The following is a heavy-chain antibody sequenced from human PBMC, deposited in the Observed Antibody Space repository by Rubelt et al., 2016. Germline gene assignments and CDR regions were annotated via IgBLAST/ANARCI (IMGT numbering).Heavy chain of an antibody. CDR2: FIDGGST. J-gene: IGHJ3*02. CDR1: VGRSVVIT. Sequence: QVQLQQWGAGLLRSSETLSTVGRSVVITGVGSASPPGKGLEWIGEFIDGGSTNYNPSLKSRVIISADTSKNQFSLKVNSVTAADTAVYYCARRSMEPTAKDAFDIWGQGTMVTVSS. CDR3: ARRSMEPTAKDAFDI. D-gene: IGHD1-14*01. V-gene: IGHV4-34*12.